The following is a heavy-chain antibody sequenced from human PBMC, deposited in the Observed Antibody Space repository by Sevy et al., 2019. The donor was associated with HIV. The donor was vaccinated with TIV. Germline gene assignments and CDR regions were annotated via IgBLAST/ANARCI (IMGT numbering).Heavy chain of an antibody. D-gene: IGHD2-2*01. J-gene: IGHJ4*02. Sequence: ASVKVSCKASGYTFNNYYMHCVRQAPGQGLEWMGIINPTSGSTNYAQKFQGRFTMTRDTSTSTVYMELTSLTFEETAVYYCARDDVVIPALGYWGQGTLVTVSS. CDR1: GYTFNNYY. CDR2: INPTSGST. V-gene: IGHV1-46*02. CDR3: ARDDVVIPALGY.